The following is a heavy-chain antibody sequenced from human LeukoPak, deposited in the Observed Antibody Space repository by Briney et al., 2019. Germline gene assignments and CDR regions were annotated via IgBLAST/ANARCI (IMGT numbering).Heavy chain of an antibody. CDR1: GFTFLTYA. CDR2: ISGGAAGT. J-gene: IGHJ5*02. V-gene: IGHV3-23*01. Sequence: GGSLRLSCAASGFTFLTYAMAWVRQAPGKGLEWVSSISGGAAGTYYAPSVKGRFTVSRDNDKNALYLQMDDVAAADTALYYCARVRGVGTHIWLLPWNLWGQGTLVSVSS. CDR3: ARVRGVGTHIWLLPWNL. D-gene: IGHD2-21*02.